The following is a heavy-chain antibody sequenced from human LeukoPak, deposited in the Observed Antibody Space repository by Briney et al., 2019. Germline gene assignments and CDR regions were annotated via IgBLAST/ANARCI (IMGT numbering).Heavy chain of an antibody. Sequence: PGGSLRLSCAAPGFPFSSYEMTWVRQAPGKGLEWVAYISSSGRTIYYAASVKGGFPISRDNAKNSLYLQMNSLRAEDTAVDYCARGPLPRYFDSSGYFNYWGQGTLVSVSS. CDR2: ISSSGRTI. CDR3: ARGPLPRYFDSSGYFNY. CDR1: GFPFSSYE. V-gene: IGHV3-48*03. J-gene: IGHJ4*02. D-gene: IGHD3-22*01.